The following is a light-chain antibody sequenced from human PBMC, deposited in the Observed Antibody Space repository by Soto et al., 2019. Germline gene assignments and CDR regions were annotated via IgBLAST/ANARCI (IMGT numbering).Light chain of an antibody. Sequence: EIVMTQSPATLSASLGDRATISCRASQSVSSNLAWYQQKPGKAPRLLIYRASTRATGIPARFRGSRSGTEFTLTISSLQSEDFAVYYCQQYNNWPRTFGQGTKVEIK. V-gene: IGKV3-15*01. CDR3: QQYNNWPRT. J-gene: IGKJ1*01. CDR2: RAS. CDR1: QSVSSN.